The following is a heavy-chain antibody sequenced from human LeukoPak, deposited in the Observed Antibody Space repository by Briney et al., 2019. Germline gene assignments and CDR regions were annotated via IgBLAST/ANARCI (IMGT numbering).Heavy chain of an antibody. CDR2: IYPGDSDT. CDR3: ARRGATDYGVHAFDI. Sequence: GESLKISCKGSGYSFTSYWIGWVRQMPGKGLEWMGIIYPGDSDTRYSPSFQGQVTISADKSISTAYLQWSSLKASDTAMYYCARRGATDYGVHAFDIWGQGTMVTVSS. V-gene: IGHV5-51*01. CDR1: GYSFTSYW. D-gene: IGHD1-26*01. J-gene: IGHJ3*02.